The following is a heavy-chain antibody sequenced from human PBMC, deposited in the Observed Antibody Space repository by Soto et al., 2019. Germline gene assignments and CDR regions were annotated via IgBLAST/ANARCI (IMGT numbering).Heavy chain of an antibody. V-gene: IGHV3-53*01. Sequence: EVQLIESGGGLIQPGGSLTLSCAASGFSVTNNYMTWVRQAPGKGLEWVSITYNRGNTFYADSVKGRFTVSRDYIKDTLYLQMNSLRSEDTAVYYCARDRRVDNGFYNYYYGMDVWGRGTTVTVSS. CDR2: TYNRGNT. CDR3: ARDRRVDNGFYNYYYGMDV. CDR1: GFSVTNNY. J-gene: IGHJ6*02. D-gene: IGHD2-8*01.